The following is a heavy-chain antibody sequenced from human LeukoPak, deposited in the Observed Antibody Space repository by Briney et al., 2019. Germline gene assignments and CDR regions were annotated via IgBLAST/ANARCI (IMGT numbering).Heavy chain of an antibody. CDR3: ARDYPVTMIVVVLDV. V-gene: IGHV3-48*01. D-gene: IGHD3-22*01. Sequence: GGSLRLSCAASGFTFSSYEMNWVRQAPGKGLEWVSYISSSSSTIYYADSVKGRFTISRDNAKNSLYLQMNSLRAEDTAVYYCARDYPVTMIVVVLDVWGKGTTVTVSS. CDR1: GFTFSSYE. J-gene: IGHJ6*04. CDR2: ISSSSSTI.